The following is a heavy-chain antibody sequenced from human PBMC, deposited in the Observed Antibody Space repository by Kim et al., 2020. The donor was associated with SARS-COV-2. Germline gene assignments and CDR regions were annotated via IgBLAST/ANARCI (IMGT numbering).Heavy chain of an antibody. V-gene: IGHV3-21*01. CDR1: GFTFSSYS. CDR3: ARDLRGLRITMVRGVHRPYGMDV. J-gene: IGHJ6*02. D-gene: IGHD3-10*01. Sequence: GGSLRLSCAASGFTFSSYSMNWVRQAPGKGLEWVSSISSSSSYIYYADSVKGRFTISRDNAKNSQYLQMNSLRAEDTAVYYCARDLRGLRITMVRGVHRPYGMDVWGQGTTVTVSS. CDR2: ISSSSSYI.